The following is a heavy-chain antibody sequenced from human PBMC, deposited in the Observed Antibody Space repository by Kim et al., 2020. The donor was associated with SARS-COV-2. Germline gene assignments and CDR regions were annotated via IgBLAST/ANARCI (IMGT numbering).Heavy chain of an antibody. J-gene: IGHJ4*02. CDR2: ISGSGTKT. Sequence: GGSLRLSCAASGFTFNNYAMSWVRQAPGKGLEWVSSISGSGTKTYYTDSVRGRFTISRDNSKGMLYLQMNSLRAEDTTVYYCAKDGGGWLTTGWYYFDNWGQGTLVTVSS. V-gene: IGHV3-23*01. CDR1: GFTFNNYA. D-gene: IGHD6-19*01. CDR3: AKDGGGWLTTGWYYFDN.